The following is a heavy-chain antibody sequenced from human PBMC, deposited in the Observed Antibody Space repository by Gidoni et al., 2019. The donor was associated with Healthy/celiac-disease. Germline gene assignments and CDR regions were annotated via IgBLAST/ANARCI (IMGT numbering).Heavy chain of an antibody. CDR3: AKDGGGGDPFDY. Sequence: EVQLLESGGGLVQPGGSLRLSCAASGFTFSSYAMSWVRQAPRKGLEWVSAIRGSGGSTYYADSVKGRFTISRDNSKNTLYLQMNSLRAEDTAVYYCAKDGGGGDPFDYWGQGTLVTVSS. CDR1: GFTFSSYA. V-gene: IGHV3-23*01. D-gene: IGHD2-21*02. J-gene: IGHJ4*02. CDR2: IRGSGGST.